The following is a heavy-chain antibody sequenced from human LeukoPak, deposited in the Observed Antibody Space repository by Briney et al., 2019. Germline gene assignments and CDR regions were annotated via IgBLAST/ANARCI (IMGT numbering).Heavy chain of an antibody. Sequence: GGSLRLSCSASGFTFSSYAMHWVRQAPGKGLEYVSAISSDGVTTYYADSVKGRFTISRDNSKNTLYLQMSSLRAEDTAVYYCVKAMGTYGYRVPFDYWGQGTLVTVSS. V-gene: IGHV3-64D*09. CDR2: ISSDGVTT. J-gene: IGHJ4*02. CDR3: VKAMGTYGYRVPFDY. CDR1: GFTFSSYA. D-gene: IGHD5-24*01.